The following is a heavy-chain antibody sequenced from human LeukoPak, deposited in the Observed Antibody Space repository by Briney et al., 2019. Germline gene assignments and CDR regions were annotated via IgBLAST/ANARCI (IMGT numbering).Heavy chain of an antibody. CDR2: IYSGGST. V-gene: IGHV3-53*01. J-gene: IGHJ3*02. CDR3: ARGPSEDAFDI. CDR1: GFTVSSNY. Sequence: GGSLRLSCAASGFTVSSNYMSWVRQAPGKGLEWVSVIYSGGSTYYADSVKGRFTISRDNSKNTLYLQMNSLRAEDTAVYYCARGPSEDAFDIWGQGTMDTVSS.